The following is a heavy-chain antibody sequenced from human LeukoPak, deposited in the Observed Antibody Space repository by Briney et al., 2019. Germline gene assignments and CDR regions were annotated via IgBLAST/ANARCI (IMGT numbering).Heavy chain of an antibody. CDR3: ARDMLYSNYNDY. D-gene: IGHD4-11*01. Sequence: PGGSLRLSCAASGFTFSSYSMNWVRQAPGKGLEWVSSISSSSSYIYYADSVKGRFTISRDNAKNSLYLQMNSLRAEDTAVYYCARDMLYSNYNDYWGQGTLVTVSS. V-gene: IGHV3-21*01. CDR2: ISSSSSYI. CDR1: GFTFSSYS. J-gene: IGHJ4*02.